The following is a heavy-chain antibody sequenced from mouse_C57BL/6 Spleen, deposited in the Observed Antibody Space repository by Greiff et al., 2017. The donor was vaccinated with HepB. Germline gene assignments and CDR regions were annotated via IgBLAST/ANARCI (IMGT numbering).Heavy chain of an antibody. J-gene: IGHJ2*01. CDR1: GYTFTSYS. CDR3: AREANVGANN. D-gene: IGHD3-1*01. V-gene: IGHV1-62-3*01. Sequence: QVQLQQPGAELVKPGASVKLSCKASGYTFTSYSMHWVKQRHGKSLEWIGRFHPNNDDTKYNEKFKGKATLTVDKPSSTVYMELSRLTSDDSAVYYCAREANVGANNWGQGTTLTVSS. CDR2: FHPNNDDT.